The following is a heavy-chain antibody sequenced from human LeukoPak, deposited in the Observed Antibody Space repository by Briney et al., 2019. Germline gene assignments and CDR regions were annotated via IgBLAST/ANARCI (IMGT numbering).Heavy chain of an antibody. CDR1: GVSFTSWW. CDR3: ATVISSGYPFDY. CDR2: IKQDGSEK. J-gene: IGHJ4*02. D-gene: IGHD3-22*01. Sequence: GESLRLSCAASGVSFTSWWMSWVRQAPGKGLEWVANIKQDGSEKYYVDSVKGRFTISRDNAKNSLYLQMNSLRAEDAAVYYCATVISSGYPFDYWGQGTLVTVSS. V-gene: IGHV3-7*01.